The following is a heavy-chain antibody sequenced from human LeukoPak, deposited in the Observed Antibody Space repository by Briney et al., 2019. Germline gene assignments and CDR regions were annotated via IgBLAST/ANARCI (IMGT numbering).Heavy chain of an antibody. CDR2: IKQDGSEK. CDR1: GFTFSSYW. CDR3: ASPKYGNYYYYGMDV. D-gene: IGHD1-26*01. J-gene: IGHJ6*02. V-gene: IGHV3-7*01. Sequence: PGGSLRLFCAASGFTFSSYWMSWVRQAPGKGLEWVANIKQDGSEKYYVDSVKGRFTISRDNAKNSLYLQMNSLRAEDTAVYYCASPKYGNYYYYGMDVWGQGTTVTVSS.